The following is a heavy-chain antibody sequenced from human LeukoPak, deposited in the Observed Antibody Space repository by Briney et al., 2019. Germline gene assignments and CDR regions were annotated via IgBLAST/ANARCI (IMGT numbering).Heavy chain of an antibody. V-gene: IGHV3-20*04. D-gene: IGHD2-2*01. CDR3: ARVTGRTRDY. Sequence: GGSLRLSCAASGFRFDDYGMSWVRHVPGKGLEWVSGTNWDGASTGYADSVKGRFTISRDNAKNSLYLQMNSLRAEDTAVFYCARVTGRTRDYWGQGTLVTVSS. CDR1: GFRFDDYG. CDR2: TNWDGAST. J-gene: IGHJ4*02.